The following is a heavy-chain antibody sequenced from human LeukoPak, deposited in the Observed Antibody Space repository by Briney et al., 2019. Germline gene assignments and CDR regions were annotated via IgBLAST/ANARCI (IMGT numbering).Heavy chain of an antibody. V-gene: IGHV4-59*01. CDR2: MCNSGST. J-gene: IGHJ4*02. D-gene: IGHD4-17*01. Sequence: SETLSLTCTVSGGSISGSYWSWIRQPPGKGLEWIAYMCNSGSTNYNPSLKSRVTISIDTSKNQFSLKLSSLTAADTAIYYCARGIESYGDYGYWGQGILVTVSS. CDR3: ARGIESYGDYGY. CDR1: GGSISGSY.